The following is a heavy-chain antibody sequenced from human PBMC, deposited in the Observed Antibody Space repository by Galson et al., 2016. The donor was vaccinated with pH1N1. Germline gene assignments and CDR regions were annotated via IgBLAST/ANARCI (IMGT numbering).Heavy chain of an antibody. CDR3: ARNWWGIDY. CDR2: IDSDGRGT. Sequence: SLRLSCAASGFPFSDHWMHWVRQAPGRGLVWVARIDSDGRGTSHADSVRGRFAISRDNAENMLYLQMNSLRTDDTAVYYCARNWWGIDYWGQGALVTVSS. V-gene: IGHV3-74*01. J-gene: IGHJ4*02. CDR1: GFPFSDHW. D-gene: IGHD2-15*01.